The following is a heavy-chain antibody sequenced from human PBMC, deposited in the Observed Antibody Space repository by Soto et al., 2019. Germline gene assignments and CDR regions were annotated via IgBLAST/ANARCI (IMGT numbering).Heavy chain of an antibody. CDR2: IGTAGDT. CDR1: GCTFSGFD. J-gene: IGHJ4*02. D-gene: IGHD2-15*01. CDR3: ARGQEVGAHFFDS. V-gene: IGHV3-13*01. Sequence: XGSLILSCEASGCTFSGFDMHWVRQPTGKGLEWVSTIGTAGDTYYAVSVKGRFTISRDNAKNSLSLQMNSLRAGDTAVYFCARGQEVGAHFFDSWGQGNQVTVSS.